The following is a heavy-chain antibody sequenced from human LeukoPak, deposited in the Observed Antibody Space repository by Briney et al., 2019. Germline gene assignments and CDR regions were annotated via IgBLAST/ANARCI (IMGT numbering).Heavy chain of an antibody. CDR3: ARQFATAAADTRGYFDY. Sequence: SETLSLTCTVSGGSISSSSDYWGWTRQAPGKGLEWIGSFFVSGSTHYNPSLRSRATLFVDTSKNQFSLKLTSMTAADAATYFCARQFATAAADTRGYFDYWGQGTVVAVSS. J-gene: IGHJ4*02. CDR2: FFVSGST. D-gene: IGHD6-25*01. CDR1: GGSISSSSDY. V-gene: IGHV4-39*01.